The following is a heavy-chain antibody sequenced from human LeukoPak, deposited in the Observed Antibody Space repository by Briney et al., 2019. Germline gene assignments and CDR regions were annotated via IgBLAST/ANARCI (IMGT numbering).Heavy chain of an antibody. Sequence: GGSLRLSCTASGFTFSSYWMSWVRQAPGKGLEWVANIKQDGSEKYYVDSVKGRFTISRDNAKNSLYLQMNNLRAEDTAVYYCARVKNGFDGNGYPYYYYYMDAWGRGTTVTVFS. CDR2: IKQDGSEK. CDR1: GFTFSSYW. V-gene: IGHV3-7*01. J-gene: IGHJ6*03. CDR3: ARVKNGFDGNGYPYYYYYMDA. D-gene: IGHD3-22*01.